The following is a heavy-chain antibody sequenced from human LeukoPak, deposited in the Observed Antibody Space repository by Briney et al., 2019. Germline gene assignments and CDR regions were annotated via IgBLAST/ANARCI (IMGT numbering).Heavy chain of an antibody. CDR2: ISGSGGST. D-gene: IGHD1-26*01. CDR3: AKDPLSGTYGWAFDY. CDR1: GFTFSSYA. V-gene: IGHV3-23*01. Sequence: PGGSLRLSCAASGFTFSSYAMSWVRQAPGKGLEWVSAISGSGGSTYYADSVKGRFTISRDNSKNTLYLQMNSLRAEDTAVYYCAKDPLSGTYGWAFDYWGQGTLVTVSS. J-gene: IGHJ4*02.